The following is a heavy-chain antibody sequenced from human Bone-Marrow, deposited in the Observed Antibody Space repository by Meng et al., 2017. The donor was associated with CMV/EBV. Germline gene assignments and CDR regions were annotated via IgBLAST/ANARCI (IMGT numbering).Heavy chain of an antibody. J-gene: IGHJ6*02. Sequence: GESLKISCASSGFTFSSYAMHWVRQAPGKGLEWVAVISYDGSNKYYADFVKGRFTNTRDNDKNTLYLQMNSLRAEDTAVYYCARDLIYVDTAIRGLFYYYYGMDVWGQGTTVTVSS. D-gene: IGHD5-18*01. V-gene: IGHV3-30-3*01. CDR2: ISYDGSNK. CDR1: GFTFSSYA. CDR3: ARDLIYVDTAIRGLFYYYYGMDV.